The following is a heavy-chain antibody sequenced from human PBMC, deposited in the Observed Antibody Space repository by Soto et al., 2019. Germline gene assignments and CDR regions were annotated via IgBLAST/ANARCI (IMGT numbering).Heavy chain of an antibody. CDR3: ARAGAVAGTGVDY. D-gene: IGHD6-19*01. J-gene: IGHJ4*02. V-gene: IGHV4-30-4*01. CDR1: AGSINSGDYY. Sequence: PSETLSLTCSVSAGSINSGDYYWSWIRQPPGKGLEWIGHIYYSGSPYYNPSLKSRLTISLDMSKNQFSLNLSSVTAADTAVYYCARAGAVAGTGVDYWGQGTLVTVSS. CDR2: IYYSGSP.